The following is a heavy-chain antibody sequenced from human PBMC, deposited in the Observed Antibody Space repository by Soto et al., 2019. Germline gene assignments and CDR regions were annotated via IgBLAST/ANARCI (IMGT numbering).Heavy chain of an antibody. J-gene: IGHJ4*02. D-gene: IGHD3-16*02. CDR1: GFTFSSYS. V-gene: IGHV3-21*01. Sequence: EVQLVESGGGLVKPGGSLRLSCAASGFTFSSYSMNWVRQAPGKGLEWVSSISSSSSYIYYADSVKGRFTISRDNAKSSRYLQMDSLRAEDTAVYYCARDMGGDYDYVWGSYRHTYDYWGQGTLVTVSS. CDR2: ISSSSSYI. CDR3: ARDMGGDYDYVWGSYRHTYDY.